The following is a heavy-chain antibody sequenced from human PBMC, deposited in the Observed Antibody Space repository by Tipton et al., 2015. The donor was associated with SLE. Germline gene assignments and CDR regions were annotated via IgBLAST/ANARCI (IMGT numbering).Heavy chain of an antibody. CDR1: GCTFTTFA. V-gene: IGHV3-23*01. J-gene: IGHJ4*02. D-gene: IGHD6-6*01. Sequence: SLRLSCSASGCTFTTFAMTFVRQTPGKGLQWVSSIGGTGGDTYYADFVKGRFTVSRDNSKNTLYLQMNNLRVDDTAMYYCAKRVAYSSSSAFFDYWGQGDVVTVSS. CDR3: AKRVAYSSSSAFFDY. CDR2: IGGTGGDT.